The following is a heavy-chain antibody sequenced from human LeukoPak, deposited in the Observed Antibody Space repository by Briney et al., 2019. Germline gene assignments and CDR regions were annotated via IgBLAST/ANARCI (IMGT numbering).Heavy chain of an antibody. CDR2: IIPILGIA. D-gene: IGHD3-22*01. Sequence: SVKVSCKASGYTFIGYYMHWVRQAPGQGLEWMGRIIPILGIANYAQKFQGRVTITADKSTSTAYMELSSLRSEDTAVYYCARGGTYYYDSSGYYTLDYWGQGTLVTVSS. CDR1: GYTFIGYY. V-gene: IGHV1-69*04. CDR3: ARGGTYYYDSSGYYTLDY. J-gene: IGHJ4*02.